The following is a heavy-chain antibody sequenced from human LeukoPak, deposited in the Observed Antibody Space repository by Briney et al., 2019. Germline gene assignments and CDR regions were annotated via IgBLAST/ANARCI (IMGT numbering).Heavy chain of an antibody. D-gene: IGHD6-19*01. J-gene: IGHJ4*02. V-gene: IGHV3-21*01. CDR3: ARDKYSSGWSKDY. CDR1: GFTFSSYS. Sequence: GGSLRLSCATSGFTFSSYSMNWVRQAPGKGLEWVSSISSSSSYIYYADSVKGRFTISRDNAKNSLYLQMNSLRAEDTAVYYCARDKYSSGWSKDYWGQGTLVTVSS. CDR2: ISSSSSYI.